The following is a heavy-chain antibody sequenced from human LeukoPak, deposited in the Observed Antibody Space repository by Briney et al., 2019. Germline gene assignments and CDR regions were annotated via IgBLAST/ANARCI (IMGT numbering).Heavy chain of an antibody. CDR1: GGSISSNSYY. J-gene: IGHJ4*02. V-gene: IGHV4-39*07. CDR3: ARVSLVRGAPDYYFDY. Sequence: SETLSLTCTVSGGSISSNSYYWGWIRQPPGKGLEWIGSIYYSGSTYYNPSLKSRVTISVDTSKNQFSLKLSSVTAADTAVYYCARVSLVRGAPDYYFDYWGQGTLVTVSS. CDR2: IYYSGST. D-gene: IGHD3-10*01.